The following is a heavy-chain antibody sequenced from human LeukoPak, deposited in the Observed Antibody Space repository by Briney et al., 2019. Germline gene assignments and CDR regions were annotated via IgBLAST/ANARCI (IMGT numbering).Heavy chain of an antibody. CDR2: IIPIFGTA. Sequence: GASVKVSCKASGGTFSSYAIGWVRQAPGQGLEWMGGIIPIFGTANYAQKFQGRVTITADESTSTAYMELSSLRSEDTAVYYCARGHCSSTSCYWFGYYYYGMDVWGQGTTVTVSS. J-gene: IGHJ6*02. D-gene: IGHD2-2*01. CDR1: GGTFSSYA. V-gene: IGHV1-69*01. CDR3: ARGHCSSTSCYWFGYYYYGMDV.